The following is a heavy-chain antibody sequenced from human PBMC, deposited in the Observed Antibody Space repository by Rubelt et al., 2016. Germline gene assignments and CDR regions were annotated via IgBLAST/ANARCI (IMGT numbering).Heavy chain of an antibody. D-gene: IGHD1-1*01. V-gene: IGHV3-48*03. Sequence: EVQLVESGGGLVQPGGSLRLSCAASGFTFSSYEMNWVRQAPGKGLEWVSYISSSGSTCYYADSWKGRFTISRDNSKNTLYLQMNRLRAEDTAVYYCARFSNWNLDYWGQGTLVTVSS. CDR1: GFTFSSYE. CDR2: ISSSGSTC. J-gene: IGHJ4*02. CDR3: ARFSNWNLDY.